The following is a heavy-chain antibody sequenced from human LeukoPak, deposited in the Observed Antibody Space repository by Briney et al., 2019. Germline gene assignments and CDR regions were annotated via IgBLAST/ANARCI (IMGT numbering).Heavy chain of an antibody. V-gene: IGHV3-66*01. CDR1: GFTVSSNY. Sequence: GGSLRLSCAASGFTVSSNYMNWVRQAPGKGLEWVSVIYSGGSTYHADSVKGRFTISRDNSKNTVYLQMNSLRAEDTAVYYCARDKTAMADPFDYWGQGTLVTVSS. J-gene: IGHJ4*02. D-gene: IGHD6-19*01. CDR3: ARDKTAMADPFDY. CDR2: IYSGGST.